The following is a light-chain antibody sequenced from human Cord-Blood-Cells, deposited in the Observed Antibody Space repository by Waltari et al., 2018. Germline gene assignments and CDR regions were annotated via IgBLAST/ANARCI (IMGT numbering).Light chain of an antibody. J-gene: IGLJ3*02. V-gene: IGLV2-23*01. CDR3: CSYAGSSTLV. CDR1: SSDVGSYNL. CDR2: EGS. Sequence: QSALTQPASVSGSPGQSITLSCTGTSSDVGSYNLVSWYQQHPGKAPKLMIYEGSKRPSGVSNRFSGSKSGNTASLTISGLQAEDGADYYCCSYAGSSTLVFGGGTKLTVL.